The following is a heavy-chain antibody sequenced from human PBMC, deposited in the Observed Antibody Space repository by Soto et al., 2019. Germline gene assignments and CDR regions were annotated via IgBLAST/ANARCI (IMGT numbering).Heavy chain of an antibody. V-gene: IGHV1-18*01. CDR3: ARVGTRGMAVDRDN. J-gene: IGHJ4*02. D-gene: IGHD6-19*01. CDR1: GNTFASHG. Sequence: QVQLVQSGPEVKKPGASVKVSCKASGNTFASHGFSWVRQAPGQGLEWMGWISGFNGQTNYALKFQGRVTLTTDTTKRTAYKEQRILISDDTAVYFCARVGTRGMAVDRDNWGQGTLVTVSS. CDR2: ISGFNGQT.